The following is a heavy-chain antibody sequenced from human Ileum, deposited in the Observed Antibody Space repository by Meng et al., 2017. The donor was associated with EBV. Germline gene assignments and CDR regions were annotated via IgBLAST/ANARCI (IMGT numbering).Heavy chain of an antibody. V-gene: IGHV4-30-4*01. CDR2: IFSSGSP. CDR1: GASISRGGYH. D-gene: IGHD2-15*01. Sequence: ESVPNWVKPSQALSPTCFVSGASISRGGYHWSWIRQPPGKGLEWIGYIFSSGSPYYNPSLKNRITMSVDTSKNQFSLNLKSVTAADTAVYYCASYSEGGGGLGYWGQGTLVTVSS. J-gene: IGHJ4*02. CDR3: ASYSEGGGGLGY.